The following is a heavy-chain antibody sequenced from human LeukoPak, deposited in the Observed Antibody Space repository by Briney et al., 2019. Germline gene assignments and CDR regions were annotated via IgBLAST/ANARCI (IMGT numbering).Heavy chain of an antibody. J-gene: IGHJ6*02. D-gene: IGHD6-13*01. Sequence: GASVKVSCKASGYTFTGYYMHWVRQAPGQGLEWMGWINPNSGGTNYAQKFQGRVTMTRDTSISTAYMELSRLRSDDTAVYYCAGRSYSSSWYYYYSMDVWGQGTTVTVSS. CDR2: INPNSGGT. CDR1: GYTFTGYY. V-gene: IGHV1-2*02. CDR3: AGRSYSSSWYYYYSMDV.